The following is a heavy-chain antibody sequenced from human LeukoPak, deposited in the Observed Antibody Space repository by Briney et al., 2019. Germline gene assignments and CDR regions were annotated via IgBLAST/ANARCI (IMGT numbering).Heavy chain of an antibody. Sequence: GGSLRLSCAASAFTFSSYWMSWVRQAPGKGLEWVANIKQDGSETYYVDSVKGRFTISRDNAKNSLYLQMHNLRGEDTAVYYCARPRGEYSSSWFFDYWGLGTLVTVSS. CDR3: ARPRGEYSSSWFFDY. V-gene: IGHV3-7*01. CDR2: IKQDGSET. J-gene: IGHJ4*02. D-gene: IGHD6-13*01. CDR1: AFTFSSYW.